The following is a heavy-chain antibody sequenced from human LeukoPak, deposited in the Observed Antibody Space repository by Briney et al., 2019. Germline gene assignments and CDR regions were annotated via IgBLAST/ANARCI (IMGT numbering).Heavy chain of an antibody. V-gene: IGHV1-46*01. CDR3: ARAWAITMIADDAFDI. Sequence: GASVKVSCKASGGTFSIYAISWVRQAPGQGLEWMGIINPSGGSTSYAQKFQGRVTMTRDMSTSTVYMELSSLRSEDTAVYYCARAWAITMIADDAFDIWGQGTMVTVSS. CDR1: GGTFSIYA. J-gene: IGHJ3*02. D-gene: IGHD3-22*01. CDR2: INPSGGST.